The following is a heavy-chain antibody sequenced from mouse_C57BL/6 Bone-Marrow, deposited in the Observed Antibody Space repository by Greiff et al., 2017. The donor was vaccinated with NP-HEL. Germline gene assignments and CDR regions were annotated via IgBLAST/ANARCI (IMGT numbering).Heavy chain of an antibody. J-gene: IGHJ4*01. CDR1: GYTFTSYG. D-gene: IGHD2-1*01. CDR3: ARWRDGNAPYAMDY. V-gene: IGHV1-81*01. Sequence: QVQLQQSGAELARTGASVKLSCKASGYTFTSYGISWVKQRTGQGLEWIGEIYPRSGNTYYTEKFKGKATLTADKSSSTAYLELRSLTSEDTAVYFCARWRDGNAPYAMDYWGQGTSVTVSS. CDR2: IYPRSGNT.